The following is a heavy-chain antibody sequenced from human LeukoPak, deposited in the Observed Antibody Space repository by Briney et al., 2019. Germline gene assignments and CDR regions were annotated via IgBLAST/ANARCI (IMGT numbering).Heavy chain of an antibody. CDR2: IYSGGST. CDR3: ARDQEYYYYGMDV. Sequence: GGSLRLSCAASGFTVSTNYMSWVRQAPGKGLEWGSVIYSGGSTFYADSVKGRFTISRDNSKNTLYLQMNSLRAEDTAVYYCARDQEYYYYGMDVWGQGTTVTVSS. J-gene: IGHJ6*02. CDR1: GFTVSTNY. V-gene: IGHV3-66*01.